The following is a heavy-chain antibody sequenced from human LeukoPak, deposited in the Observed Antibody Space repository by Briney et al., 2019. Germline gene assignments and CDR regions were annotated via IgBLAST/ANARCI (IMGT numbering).Heavy chain of an antibody. Sequence: PGGSLRLSCAASGFTFSSYGMHWVRQAPGKGLEWVAFIRYDGSNKYYADSVKGRFTISRDNSKNTLYPQMNSLRAEDTAVYYCAGYNDYYYYYYMDVWGKGTTVTISS. CDR3: AGYNDYYYYYYMDV. J-gene: IGHJ6*03. CDR2: IRYDGSNK. CDR1: GFTFSSYG. D-gene: IGHD1-1*01. V-gene: IGHV3-30*02.